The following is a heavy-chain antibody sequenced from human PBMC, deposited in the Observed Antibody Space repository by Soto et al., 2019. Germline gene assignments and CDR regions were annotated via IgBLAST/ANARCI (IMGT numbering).Heavy chain of an antibody. J-gene: IGHJ4*02. V-gene: IGHV4-31*03. Sequence: SEILSLTCTVSGGSISSGGCYWSWIRQHPGKGLEWIGYIYDSGITYYNPSLKSRVTISVYTSNNQFSLKLSSVTAADTAVYSCARSRMIVVVITEAQYYFDYWGQGTLVTVAS. CDR3: ARSRMIVVVITEAQYYFDY. D-gene: IGHD3-22*01. CDR2: IYDSGIT. CDR1: GGSISSGGCY.